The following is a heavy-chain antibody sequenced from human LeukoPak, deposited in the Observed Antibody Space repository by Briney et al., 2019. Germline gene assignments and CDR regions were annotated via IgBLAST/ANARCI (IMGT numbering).Heavy chain of an antibody. CDR3: AAKGNGYTGIYVFAQ. J-gene: IGHJ4*02. CDR2: ITSSGTYI. CDR1: GFTFSDYS. Sequence: GGSLRLTCAASGFTFSDYSMNWVRQAPGKGLEWVSSITSSGTYIYYADSVKGRFTISRDNAKNSLYLQMNSLRAEDTAVYYCAAKGNGYTGIYVFAQWGQGTLVTVSP. V-gene: IGHV3-21*01. D-gene: IGHD1-26*01.